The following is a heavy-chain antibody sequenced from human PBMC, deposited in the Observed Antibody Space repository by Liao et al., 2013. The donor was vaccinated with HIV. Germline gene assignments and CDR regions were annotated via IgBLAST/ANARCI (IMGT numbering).Heavy chain of an antibody. V-gene: IGHV4-39*07. J-gene: IGHJ4*02. CDR2: MYNIGTT. CDR1: GGSISRSPHH. D-gene: IGHD6-6*01. Sequence: QLQLQESGPGLVKPSETLSLTCNVTGGSISRSPHHWGWIRQSPGKGLEWIGSMYNIGTTYYNPSLKGRATISVDTSKNHFSLWVKSVTAADTAIYYCARSVGAVRPFDYWGPGTLVTVSS. CDR3: ARSVGAVRPFDY.